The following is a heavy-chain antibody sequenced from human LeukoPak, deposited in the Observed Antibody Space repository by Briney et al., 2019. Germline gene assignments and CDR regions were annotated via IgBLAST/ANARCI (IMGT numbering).Heavy chain of an antibody. D-gene: IGHD1-7*01. J-gene: IGHJ4*02. V-gene: IGHV4-59*01. CDR2: IYYLGST. CDR3: AGYNWYWGNLDY. CDR1: GGSISSYY. Sequence: SETLSLTCTVSGGSISSYYWSWIRQPPGKGLEWIGYIYYLGSTNYNPSLKSRVTISVDTSKNQFSLKLSSVTAADTALYYCAGYNWYWGNLDYWGQGTLVTVSS.